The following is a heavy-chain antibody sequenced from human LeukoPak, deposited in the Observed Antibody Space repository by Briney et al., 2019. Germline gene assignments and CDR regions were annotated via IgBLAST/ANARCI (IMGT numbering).Heavy chain of an antibody. CDR1: GGSISSSSYC. Sequence: PSETLSLTCTVSGGSISSSSYCWGWIRQPPGKGLEWIGSIYYSGSTYYNPSLKSRVTISVDTSKTQFSLKLTSVTAADTAVYYCARGRAAAGQYSFDYWGQGTLVTVSS. V-gene: IGHV4-39*01. D-gene: IGHD6-13*01. J-gene: IGHJ4*02. CDR3: ARGRAAAGQYSFDY. CDR2: IYYSGST.